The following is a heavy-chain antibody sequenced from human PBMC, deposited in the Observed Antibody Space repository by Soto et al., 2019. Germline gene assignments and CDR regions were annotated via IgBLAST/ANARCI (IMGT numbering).Heavy chain of an antibody. D-gene: IGHD1-26*01. J-gene: IGHJ6*02. Sequence: PGGSLRLSCVASGFPFDDYALHVVRQVPGKGLEWVSGMGWHGVTLAYVDSVKGRFTISRDNDKNSVYLQMNSLRAEDTALYYSAKARRKVGVNYGRDVCPQVTPVTVS. CDR1: GFPFDDYA. V-gene: IGHV3-9*01. CDR2: MGWHGVTL. CDR3: AKARRKVGVNYGRDV.